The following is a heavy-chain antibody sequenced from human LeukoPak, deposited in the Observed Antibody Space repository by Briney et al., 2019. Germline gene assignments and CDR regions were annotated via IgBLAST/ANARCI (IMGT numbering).Heavy chain of an antibody. V-gene: IGHV4-4*07. D-gene: IGHD3-22*01. J-gene: IGHJ4*02. CDR3: ARDRYYDSSGRNYFDY. CDR1: GGSISSYY. Sequence: SETLSLTCTVSGGSISSYYWSWIRQPAGKGLEWMGRIYTSGSTNYNPSLKSRVTMSVDTSKNQFSLKLSSVTAADTAVYYCARDRYYDSSGRNYFDYWGQGTLVTVSS. CDR2: IYTSGST.